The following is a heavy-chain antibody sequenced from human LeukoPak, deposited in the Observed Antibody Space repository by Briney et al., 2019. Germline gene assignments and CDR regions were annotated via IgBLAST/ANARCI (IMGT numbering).Heavy chain of an antibody. CDR3: GGSSGSYSLDP. J-gene: IGHJ5*02. Sequence: GASVKVSCKASGYTFTGYYMLWVRQAPGQGLEWMGWINPNSGGTNYAQTFQGRVTMTRDTSISTAYMELSSLRSEDTAVYYCGGSSGSYSLDPWGQGTLVTVSS. CDR2: INPNSGGT. D-gene: IGHD1-26*01. CDR1: GYTFTGYY. V-gene: IGHV1-2*02.